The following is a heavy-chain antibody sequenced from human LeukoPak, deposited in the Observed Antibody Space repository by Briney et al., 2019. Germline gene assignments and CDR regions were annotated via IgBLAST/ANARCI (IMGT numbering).Heavy chain of an antibody. CDR2: IYYSGST. D-gene: IGHD6-13*01. J-gene: IGHJ5*02. CDR3: ARTYSSSWYAFDP. CDR1: GGSISSSSYY. V-gene: IGHV4-39*07. Sequence: PSETLSLTCTVSGGSISSSSYYWGWIRQPPGKGLEWIGSIYYSGSTNYNPSLKSRVAISVDTSKNQFSLKLSSVTAADTAVYYCARTYSSSWYAFDPWGQGTLVTVSS.